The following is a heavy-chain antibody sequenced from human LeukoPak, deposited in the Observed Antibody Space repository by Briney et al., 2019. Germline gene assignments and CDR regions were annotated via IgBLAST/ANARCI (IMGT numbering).Heavy chain of an antibody. Sequence: GGSLRLSCAASGFTFSSYSMNWVRQAPGKGLEWVGVIRSQAYGVTTQYAASVKGRFTISRDDSKSIASLQMNSLKTEDTAVYHCARPGEGYCSGGSCYFFDYWGQGTLVTVSS. J-gene: IGHJ4*02. CDR3: ARPGEGYCSGGSCYFFDY. D-gene: IGHD2-15*01. V-gene: IGHV3-49*04. CDR1: GFTFSSYS. CDR2: IRSQAYGVTT.